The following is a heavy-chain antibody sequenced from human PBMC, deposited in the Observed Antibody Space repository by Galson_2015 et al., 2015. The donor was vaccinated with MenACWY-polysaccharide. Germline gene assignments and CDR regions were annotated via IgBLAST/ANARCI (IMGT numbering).Heavy chain of an antibody. CDR2: ISGSGGTT. D-gene: IGHD3-22*01. V-gene: IGHV3-23*01. J-gene: IGHJ6*02. Sequence: SLRLSCAASGFTFSSYAMSWVRQAPGQGLEWVAAISGSGGTTYYADSVKGRFTISRDNSKNMVYLQMNSLRAEDTAVYYWLFVPSGNSHSGYVWGQGTPVTVSS. CDR3: LFVPSGNSHSGYV. CDR1: GFTFSSYA.